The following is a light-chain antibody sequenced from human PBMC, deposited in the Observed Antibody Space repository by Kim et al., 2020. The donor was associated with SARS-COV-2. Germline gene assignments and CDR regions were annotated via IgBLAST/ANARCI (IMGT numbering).Light chain of an antibody. CDR2: GAT. CDR1: QSISTY. J-gene: IGKJ1*01. Sequence: ASVGDRVTITCRASQSISTYVNWYQQKPGKPPNLLIYGATNLQSGVPSRFSGSRSGTDFTLTLSSLQPEDFATYYCQQSYSTPWTFGQGTKVDIK. CDR3: QQSYSTPWT. V-gene: IGKV1-39*01.